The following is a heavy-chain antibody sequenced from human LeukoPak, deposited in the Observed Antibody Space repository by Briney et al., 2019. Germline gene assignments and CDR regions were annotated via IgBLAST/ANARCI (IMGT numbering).Heavy chain of an antibody. CDR2: INAGNGNT. CDR3: ARGTIFGVVIMCY. V-gene: IGHV1-3*01. CDR1: GYTFTSYA. J-gene: IGHJ4*02. D-gene: IGHD3-3*01. Sequence: ASVNVSCKASGYTFTSYAMHWVRQAPGQRLEWMGWINAGNGNTKYSQKFQGRVTITRDTSTSTAYMELSSLRSEDTAVYYCARGTIFGVVIMCYWGQGTLVTVSS.